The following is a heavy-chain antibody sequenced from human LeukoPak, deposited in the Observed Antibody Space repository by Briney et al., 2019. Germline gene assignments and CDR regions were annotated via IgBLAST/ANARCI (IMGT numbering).Heavy chain of an antibody. D-gene: IGHD2-15*01. CDR3: ARAVLAYCSGGSCDFDY. Sequence: GASVKVSCKASGGTFSSYAISWVRQAPGRGLEWMGRIIPILGIANYAQKFQGRVTITADKSTGTAYMELSSLRSEDTAVYYCARAVLAYCSGGSCDFDYWGQGTLVTVSS. J-gene: IGHJ4*02. CDR1: GGTFSSYA. V-gene: IGHV1-69*04. CDR2: IIPILGIA.